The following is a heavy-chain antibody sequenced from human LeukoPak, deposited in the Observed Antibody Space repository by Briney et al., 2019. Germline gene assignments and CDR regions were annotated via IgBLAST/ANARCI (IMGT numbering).Heavy chain of an antibody. CDR1: GFTVSNTY. J-gene: IGHJ4*02. D-gene: IGHD3-22*01. CDR3: AKDSSADDSSGYSYYFDY. CDR2: IYSGGGT. Sequence: GGSLRLSCAASGFTVSNTYMSWVRQAPGKGLEWVSLIYSGGGTYYADSVKGRFTISRDSSKNAVYLHMNSLRAEDTAVYYCAKDSSADDSSGYSYYFDYWGQGTLVTVSS. V-gene: IGHV3-66*01.